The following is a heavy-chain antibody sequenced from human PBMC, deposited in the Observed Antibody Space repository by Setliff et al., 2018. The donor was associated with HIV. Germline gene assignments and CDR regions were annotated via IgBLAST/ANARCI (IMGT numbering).Heavy chain of an antibody. CDR3: ARDPPWNYDSSGYPYYFDY. CDR2: ISPSGTYI. Sequence: EGSLRLSCAASGFTFSSYSMNWVRQAPGKGLEWVSFISPSGTYIHYADSLKGRFTISRDNAKNSLYLQMNSLRAEDTAVYYCARDPPWNYDSSGYPYYFDYWGQGTRVTVSS. CDR1: GFTFSSYS. J-gene: IGHJ4*02. V-gene: IGHV3-21*01. D-gene: IGHD3-22*01.